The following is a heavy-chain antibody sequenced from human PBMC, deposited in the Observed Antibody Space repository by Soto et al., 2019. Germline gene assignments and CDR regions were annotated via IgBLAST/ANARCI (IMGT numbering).Heavy chain of an antibody. CDR1: GFTFSSYW. Sequence: GGSLRLSCAASGFTFSSYWMSWVRQAPGKGLERVANIKQDGSEKYYVDSVKGRFTISRDNAKNSLYLQMNSLRAEDTAVYYFVLYIFCGRDSCYSFTFDIWGQGTMVTVSS. CDR2: IKQDGSEK. CDR3: VLYIFCGRDSCYSFTFDI. J-gene: IGHJ3*02. D-gene: IGHD2-15*01. V-gene: IGHV3-7*01.